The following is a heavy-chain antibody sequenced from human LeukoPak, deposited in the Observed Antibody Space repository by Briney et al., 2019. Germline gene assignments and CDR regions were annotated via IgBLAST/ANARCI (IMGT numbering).Heavy chain of an antibody. CDR1: GFTFSSYW. CDR3: ARDLRSSGYYAFDY. J-gene: IGHJ4*02. V-gene: IGHV3-74*01. D-gene: IGHD3-22*01. CDR2: IISDGSSA. Sequence: GGSLRLSCAASGFTFSSYWMHWVRQAPGKGLVWVSRIISDGSSATYADSVKGRFTISRDNAKNSLYLQMNSLRAEDTAVYYCARDLRSSGYYAFDYWGQGTLVTVSS.